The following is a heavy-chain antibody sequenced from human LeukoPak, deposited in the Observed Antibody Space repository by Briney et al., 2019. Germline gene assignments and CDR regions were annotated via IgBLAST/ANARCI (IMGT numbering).Heavy chain of an antibody. D-gene: IGHD3-22*01. CDR3: AKRGVVIRVILVGFHKEAYYFDS. V-gene: IGHV3-23*01. J-gene: IGHJ4*02. CDR1: GITLSNYG. Sequence: PGGSLRLSCAVSGITLSNYGMSWVRQAPGKGLEWVAGISDSGGRTNYADSVRGRFTISRDNPMNTPYLQMNSLRAEDTAVYFCAKRGVVIRVILVGFHKEAYYFDSWGQGALVTVSS. CDR2: ISDSGGRT.